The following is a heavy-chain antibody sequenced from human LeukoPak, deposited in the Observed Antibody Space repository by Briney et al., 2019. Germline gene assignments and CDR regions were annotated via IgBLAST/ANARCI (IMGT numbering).Heavy chain of an antibody. Sequence: ASVNVSCKASGYTFTGYYMHWGRQAPGQGLEWMGWINPNSGCTNYAQTFQGRVTMTRDTSISTAYMELSRLRSDDTAVYYCARGGDCYNAFNWFDPWGQGTLVTVSS. J-gene: IGHJ5*02. D-gene: IGHD5-24*01. CDR3: ARGGDCYNAFNWFDP. CDR1: GYTFTGYY. CDR2: INPNSGCT. V-gene: IGHV1-2*02.